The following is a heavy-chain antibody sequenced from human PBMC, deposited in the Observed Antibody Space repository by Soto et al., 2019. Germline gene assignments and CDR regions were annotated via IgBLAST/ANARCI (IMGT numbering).Heavy chain of an antibody. CDR2: ISYDGSNE. D-gene: IGHD3-22*01. CDR3: AKDTYYHDSSGYYVFDY. CDR1: GFIFISYG. V-gene: IGHV3-30*18. Sequence: GGSLRLSCAASGFIFISYGMHLVRQATGKGLEWVAHISYDGSNEHYVDSVKGRFTISRDNSKNTVYLQMNSLRAEDTAVYYCAKDTYYHDSSGYYVFDYWGQGTLVTVSS. J-gene: IGHJ4*02.